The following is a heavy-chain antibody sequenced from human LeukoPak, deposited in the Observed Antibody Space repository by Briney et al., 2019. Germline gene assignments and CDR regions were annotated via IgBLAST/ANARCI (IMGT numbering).Heavy chain of an antibody. CDR2: TNPNSGNT. CDR3: ARGPTYVVPAAAYYFDY. CDR1: GYTFTSYD. V-gene: IGHV1-8*01. Sequence: ASVKVSCKASGYTFTSYDINWVRQATGQGLEWMGWTNPNSGNTGYAQKFQGRVTMTRNTSISTAYMELSSLRSEDTAVYYCARGPTYVVPAAAYYFDYWGQGTPVTVSS. D-gene: IGHD2-2*01. J-gene: IGHJ4*02.